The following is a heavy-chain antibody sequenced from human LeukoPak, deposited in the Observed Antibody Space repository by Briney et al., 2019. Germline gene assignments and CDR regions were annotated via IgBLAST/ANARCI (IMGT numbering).Heavy chain of an antibody. CDR3: AKTGSKRAVSGCDAFYR. Sequence: GGSLRPPVAASGFTFSSYAMYWVRQAPGKGLEWVAFIRYDGSDKNYADSVKARSTIYRDNSKNTLFLHMNGLTTEDTAIYYCAKTGSKRAVSGCDAFYRWAQGKMDTVSS. CDR1: GFTFSSYA. D-gene: IGHD6-19*01. J-gene: IGHJ3*01. CDR2: IRYDGSDK. V-gene: IGHV3-30*02.